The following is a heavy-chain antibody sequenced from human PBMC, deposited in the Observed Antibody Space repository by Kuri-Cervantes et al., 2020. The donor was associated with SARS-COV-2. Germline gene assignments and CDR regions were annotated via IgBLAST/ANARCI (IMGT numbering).Heavy chain of an antibody. J-gene: IGHJ4*02. D-gene: IGHD1-26*01. Sequence: SLKISCAASGFTFDDYAMHWVRQAPGKGLEWVSGISWNSGSIGYADSVKGRFTISRDNAKNSLYLQMNSLRAEDMALYCCTRESEWDPNGGLCWDQGTLVTDSS. CDR3: TRESEWDPNGGLC. CDR1: GFTFDDYA. CDR2: ISWNSGSI. V-gene: IGHV3-9*03.